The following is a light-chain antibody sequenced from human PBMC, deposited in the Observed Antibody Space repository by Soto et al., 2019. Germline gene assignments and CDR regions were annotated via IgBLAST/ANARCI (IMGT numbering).Light chain of an antibody. CDR2: AAS. V-gene: IGKV1-5*01. Sequence: DIQMTQSPSTLSASVGDRVTITCRASHSISGRLAWYQQKPGKAPKLLIYAASSLESGVPSRFSGSGSRTEFILTISSLQPDDSATYYCQQYNSETTFGQGIKVEIK. CDR1: HSISGR. J-gene: IGKJ1*01. CDR3: QQYNSETT.